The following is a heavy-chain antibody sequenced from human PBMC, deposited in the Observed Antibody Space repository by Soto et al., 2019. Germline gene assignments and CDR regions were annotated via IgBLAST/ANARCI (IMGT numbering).Heavy chain of an antibody. J-gene: IGHJ5*01. CDR2: IYKSATT. CDR1: GDSISNLDYF. D-gene: IGHD1-1*01. V-gene: IGHV4-30-4*01. CDR3: ARGRYCRTGRCFPNWSDS. Sequence: KSSETLSLTCSVSGDSISNLDYFWAWIRPPPGQALEYIGYIYKSATTYYNPSFESRVAFSVDTSKSQFSLNVTSVTAADTAVYFCARGRYCRTGRCFPNWSDSWGQGALVTVSS.